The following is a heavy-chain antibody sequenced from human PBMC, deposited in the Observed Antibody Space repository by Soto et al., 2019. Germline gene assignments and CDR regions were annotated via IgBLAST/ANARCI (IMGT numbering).Heavy chain of an antibody. J-gene: IGHJ4*02. D-gene: IGHD1-26*01. V-gene: IGHV3-23*01. CDR2: ISGSGGST. CDR3: AKKSVVGTLPPYYFEY. CDR1: GFTFSSYA. Sequence: GGSLRLSCAASGFTFSSYAMSWVRQAPGKGLEWVSAISGSGGSTYYADSVKGRFTISRDNSKNTLYLQMNSLRAEDTAVYYCAKKSVVGTLPPYYFEYWGQGTLVTVSS.